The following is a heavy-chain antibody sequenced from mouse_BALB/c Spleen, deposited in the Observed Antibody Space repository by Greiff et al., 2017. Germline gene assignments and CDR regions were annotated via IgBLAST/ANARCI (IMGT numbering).Heavy chain of an antibody. CDR1: GFSLSTSGMG. Sequence: QVTLKVSGPGILQPSQTLSLTCSFSGFSLSTSGMGVSWIRQPSGKGLEWLAHLYWDDDKRYNPSLKSRLTISKDTSRNQVFLKITSVDTADTATYYCARIYYYGSSYDWFAYWGQGTLVTVSA. D-gene: IGHD1-1*01. V-gene: IGHV8-12*01. CDR2: LYWDDDK. CDR3: ARIYYYGSSYDWFAY. J-gene: IGHJ3*01.